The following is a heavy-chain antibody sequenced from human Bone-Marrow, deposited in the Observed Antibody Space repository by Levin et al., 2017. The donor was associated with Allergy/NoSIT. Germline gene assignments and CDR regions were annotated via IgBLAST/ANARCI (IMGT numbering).Heavy chain of an antibody. J-gene: IGHJ4*02. D-gene: IGHD4-17*01. CDR3: ARVPMTTVTTYHFDY. V-gene: IGHV3-30*09. Sequence: GGSLRLSCAASGFSFSMYAMHWVRQAPGKGLEWVAVISHDGSNKYYVDSVKGRFAISRDNSKNTLFMQMNSLRPEDTAVYYCARVPMTTVTTYHFDYWGQGTLVTVSS. CDR1: GFSFSMYA. CDR2: ISHDGSNK.